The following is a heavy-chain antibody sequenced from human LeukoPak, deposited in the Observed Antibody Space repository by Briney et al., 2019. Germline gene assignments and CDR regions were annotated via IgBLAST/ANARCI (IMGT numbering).Heavy chain of an antibody. V-gene: IGHV4-34*01. CDR3: ARAPPGDGADY. J-gene: IGHJ4*02. D-gene: IGHD1-26*01. CDR2: INQSGTT. Sequence: SETLSLTCAVYGGSFSGYYWSWIRQPPGNGLEWIGEINQSGTTNYNPSLKSRVTISVDTSKNQFSLKLSSVTAADTAVYYCARAPPGDGADYWGQGTLVTVSS. CDR1: GGSFSGYY.